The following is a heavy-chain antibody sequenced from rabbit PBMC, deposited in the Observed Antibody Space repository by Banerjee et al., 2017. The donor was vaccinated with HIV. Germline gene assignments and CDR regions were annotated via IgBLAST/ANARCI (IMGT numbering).Heavy chain of an antibody. D-gene: IGHD1-1*01. Sequence: QSLEESGGDLVKPGASLTLTCTASGFSFSSSYWICWVRQAPGKGLEWIACIYAGSSGSTYYASWAKGRFTISSDNAQNTVDLQMNSLTAADTATYFCARISSSGYYNHFDRWGPGTLVTVS. CDR1: GFSFSSSYW. CDR2: IYAGSSGST. V-gene: IGHV1S40*01. CDR3: ARISSSGYYNHFDR. J-gene: IGHJ2*02.